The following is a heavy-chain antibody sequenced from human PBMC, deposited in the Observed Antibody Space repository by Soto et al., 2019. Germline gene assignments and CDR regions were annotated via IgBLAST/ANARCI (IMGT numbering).Heavy chain of an antibody. J-gene: IGHJ3*02. CDR2: ISSSGSTI. CDR1: GFTFSDYY. CDR3: ARDPSSSVWDWDGVAI. D-gene: IGHD6-19*01. V-gene: IGHV3-11*01. Sequence: GGSLRLSCAASGFTFSDYYMSWIRQAPGKGLEWVSYISSSGSTIYYADSVKGRFTISRDNAKNSLYLQMNSLRAEDTAVYYWARDPSSSVWDWDGVAIWGEGTMVTVSS.